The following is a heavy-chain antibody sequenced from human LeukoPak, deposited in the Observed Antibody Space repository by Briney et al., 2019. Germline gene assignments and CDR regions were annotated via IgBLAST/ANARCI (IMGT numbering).Heavy chain of an antibody. CDR3: AKDLFPYQLLGRDAFDI. D-gene: IGHD2-2*01. CDR2: IRYDGSNK. Sequence: PGGSLRLSCAASGFTFSSYGMHWVRQAPGKGLEGVAFIRYDGSNKYYADSVKGRFTISRDNSKNTLYLQMNSLRAEDTAVYYCAKDLFPYQLLGRDAFDIWGQGKMVTVSS. J-gene: IGHJ3*02. CDR1: GFTFSSYG. V-gene: IGHV3-30*02.